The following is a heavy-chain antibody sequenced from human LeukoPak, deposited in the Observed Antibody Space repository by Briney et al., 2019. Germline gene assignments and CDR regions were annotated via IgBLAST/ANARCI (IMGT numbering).Heavy chain of an antibody. V-gene: IGHV3-33*01. CDR1: GFTFTGYG. Sequence: SGRSLRLSCAASGFTFTGYGIDWVRQAPGKGLEWVAVIWYDGSEKYYADSVKGRFTISRDQSKNTAYLQMNSLRAEDTAVYYCARLGSGWSFDYWGQGALVTVSS. D-gene: IGHD6-19*01. CDR3: ARLGSGWSFDY. J-gene: IGHJ4*02. CDR2: IWYDGSEK.